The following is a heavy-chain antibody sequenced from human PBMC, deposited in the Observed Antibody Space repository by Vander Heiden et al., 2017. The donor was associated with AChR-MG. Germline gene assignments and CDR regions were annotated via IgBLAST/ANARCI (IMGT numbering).Heavy chain of an antibody. CDR1: GFTFSSYN. J-gene: IGHJ4*02. V-gene: IGHV3-21*01. D-gene: IGHD2-21*02. CDR3: ASPQTYCGGDCYLDH. CDR2: ISNSSIYI. Sequence: EVQLVESGGRLVKPGGSLRLPCSASGFTFSSYNMNWVGQAPGKGLEWVSSISNSSIYIYYADSVKGRFTSSRDNAKNALYLQMNSLRAEDTAVYYCASPQTYCGGDCYLDHWGQGTLVTVSS.